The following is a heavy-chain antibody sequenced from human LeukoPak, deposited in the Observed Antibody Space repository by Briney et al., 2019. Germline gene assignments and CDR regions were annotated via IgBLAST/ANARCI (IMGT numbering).Heavy chain of an antibody. Sequence: GASVKVSCKASGYTFTGYYMHWVRQAPGQGLEWMGWINPNSGGTNYAQKFQGRVTMTRDTSISTAYMELSRQRSDDTAVYYCARDIPDYGDYVGHWFDPWGQGTLVTVSS. CDR2: INPNSGGT. CDR1: GYTFTGYY. V-gene: IGHV1-2*02. D-gene: IGHD4-17*01. J-gene: IGHJ5*02. CDR3: ARDIPDYGDYVGHWFDP.